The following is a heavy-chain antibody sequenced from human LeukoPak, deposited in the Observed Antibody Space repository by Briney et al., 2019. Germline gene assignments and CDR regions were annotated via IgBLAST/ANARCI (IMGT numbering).Heavy chain of an antibody. D-gene: IGHD3-16*01. V-gene: IGHV5-51*01. J-gene: IGHJ5*02. CDR2: IYPGDSDT. CDR3: ARSQMMDWFDP. CDR1: GYSFTKFW. Sequence: GESLKISCKGSGYSFTKFWIGWVRQMPGKGLEWMGIIYPGDSDTRYSPSFQGQVTLLVDTSISTAYLQWSSLKASDTAMYYCARSQMMDWFDPWGQGTQVTVSS.